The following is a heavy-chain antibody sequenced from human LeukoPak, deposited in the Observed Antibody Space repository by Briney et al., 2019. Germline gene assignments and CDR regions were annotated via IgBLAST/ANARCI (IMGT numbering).Heavy chain of an antibody. J-gene: IGHJ4*02. D-gene: IGHD5-24*01. CDR1: GFTFSSYE. V-gene: IGHV3-48*03. CDR2: ISSSGSTI. Sequence: GGSLRLSCAASGFTFSSYEMNWVRQAPGKGQEWVSYISSSGSTIYYADSVKGRFTISRDNSKNTLYLQMNSLRAEDTAVYYCAKSGYNRFDYWGQETLVTVSS. CDR3: AKSGYNRFDY.